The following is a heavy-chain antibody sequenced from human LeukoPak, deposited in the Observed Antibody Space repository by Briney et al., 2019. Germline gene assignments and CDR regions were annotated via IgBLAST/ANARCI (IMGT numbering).Heavy chain of an antibody. CDR2: ILYDGINR. J-gene: IGHJ6*02. CDR1: GFTFSNYG. CDR3: ARRPSLGYSDGPNYYYGMDV. D-gene: IGHD5-18*01. V-gene: IGHV3-33*05. Sequence: GGSLRLSCAASGFTFSNYGMHWVRQAPGKGLQWVAVILYDGINRYYADSVKGRFTVSRENSKNMLYLQMNSLRAEDTALYYCARRPSLGYSDGPNYYYGMDVWGQGTTVTVSS.